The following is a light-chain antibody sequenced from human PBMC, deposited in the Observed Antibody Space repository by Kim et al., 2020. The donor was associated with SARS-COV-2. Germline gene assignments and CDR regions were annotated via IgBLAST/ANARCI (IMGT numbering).Light chain of an antibody. V-gene: IGKV3-20*01. Sequence: VFPQSPGTLSLSPGERATLSCRASQSVSSSYLAWYQQKPGQAPRLLIYGASSRATGIPDRFSGSGSGTDFTLTISRLEPEDFAVYYCQQYGSSLLTFGGGTKVDIK. J-gene: IGKJ4*01. CDR2: GAS. CDR1: QSVSSSY. CDR3: QQYGSSLLT.